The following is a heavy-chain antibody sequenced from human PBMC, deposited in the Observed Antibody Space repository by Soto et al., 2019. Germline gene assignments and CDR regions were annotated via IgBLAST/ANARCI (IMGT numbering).Heavy chain of an antibody. D-gene: IGHD6-19*01. CDR1: GFTFSSYE. CDR3: ASKAVAGTRYY. CDR2: ISSSGSTI. V-gene: IGHV3-48*03. J-gene: IGHJ4*02. Sequence: GGSLRLSCAASGFTFSSYEMNWVRQAPGKGLEWVSYISSSGSTIYYADSVKGRFTISRDNAKNSLYLQMNSLRAEDTAVYYCASKAVAGTRYYWGQGTLVTVSS.